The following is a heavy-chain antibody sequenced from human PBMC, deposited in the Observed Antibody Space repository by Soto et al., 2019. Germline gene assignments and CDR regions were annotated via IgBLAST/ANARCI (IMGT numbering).Heavy chain of an antibody. Sequence: SVKVSCKASGGTFSSYAISWVRQAPGQGLEWMGGIIPIFGTANYAQKFQGRVTITADESTSTAYMELSSLRSEDTAVYYCAGHSSGYYFFDYWGQGTLVTVSS. CDR3: AGHSSGYYFFDY. CDR1: GGTFSSYA. V-gene: IGHV1-69*13. D-gene: IGHD3-22*01. J-gene: IGHJ4*02. CDR2: IIPIFGTA.